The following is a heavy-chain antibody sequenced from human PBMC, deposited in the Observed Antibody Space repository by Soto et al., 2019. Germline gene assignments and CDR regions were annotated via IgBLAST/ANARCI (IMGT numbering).Heavy chain of an antibody. V-gene: IGHV3-33*01. D-gene: IGHD3-3*01. Sequence: QVQLVESGGGVVQPGRSLRLSCAASGFTFSSYGMHWVRQAPGKGLEWVAVIWYDGSNKYYADSVKGRFTISRDNSKNTLYLQINSLIAEDTAVYYCARDHFLERLLGYYYYYGMDVWGQGPTVTVSS. CDR1: GFTFSSYG. J-gene: IGHJ6*02. CDR2: IWYDGSNK. CDR3: ARDHFLERLLGYYYYYGMDV.